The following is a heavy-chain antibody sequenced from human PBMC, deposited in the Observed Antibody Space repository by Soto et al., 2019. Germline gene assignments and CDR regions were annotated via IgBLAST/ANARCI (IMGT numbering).Heavy chain of an antibody. CDR1: GYTFTNYA. CDR2: INAGNGNT. D-gene: IGHD1-26*01. V-gene: IGHV1-3*01. J-gene: IGHJ2*01. Sequence: QVQLVQSGAEVKKPGASVKVSCKASGYTFTNYAMHWVRQAPGQRLEWMGWINAGNGNTKDSQKFQSRVTISRDTSVSTAYMDLTSVRSEDTAVYYCARGGILYWYVDLWGRATLVTVSS. CDR3: ARGGILYWYVDL.